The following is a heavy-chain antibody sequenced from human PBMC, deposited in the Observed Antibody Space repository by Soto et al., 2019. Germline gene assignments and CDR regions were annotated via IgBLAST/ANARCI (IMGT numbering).Heavy chain of an antibody. Sequence: PGGSLRLSCAASGFTFSSYSMNWVRQAPGKGLEWVSYISSSSSTIYYADSVKGRFTISRDNAKNSLYLQMNSLRAEDTAVYYCARLNYCSSTSCSGSVSGKATTFTVSS. CDR1: GFTFSSYS. J-gene: IGHJ6*04. CDR3: ARLNYCSSTSCSGSV. D-gene: IGHD2-2*01. V-gene: IGHV3-48*01. CDR2: ISSSSSTI.